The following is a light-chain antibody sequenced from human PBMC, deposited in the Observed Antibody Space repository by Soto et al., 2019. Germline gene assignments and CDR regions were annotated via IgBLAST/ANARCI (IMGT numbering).Light chain of an antibody. V-gene: IGKV3-15*01. CDR2: GAS. CDR3: QQYYHWPRT. CDR1: ESISRN. Sequence: EIVVTQSPATLSMSPGVRATLSCRTSESISRNLAWYQQKLGQAPRLLIYGASTRATGVPDRFTGSGSGTDFILTITSLQSEDFGIYYCQQYYHWPRTFGQGTKVDIK. J-gene: IGKJ1*01.